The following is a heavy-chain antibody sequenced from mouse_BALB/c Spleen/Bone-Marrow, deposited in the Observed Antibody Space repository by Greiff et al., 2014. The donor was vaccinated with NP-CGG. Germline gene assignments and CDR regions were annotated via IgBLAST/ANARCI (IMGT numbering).Heavy chain of an antibody. J-gene: IGHJ4*01. D-gene: IGHD2-3*01. Sequence: VKVEESGPGLVAPSQSLSITCTVSGFSLTDYGVSWIRQPPGKGLEWLGVIWGGGNTYYNSTLKSRLSISKDNSKSQVFLKMNSLQTDDTAMYYCAKHGRGLLRNAMDYWGQGTSVTVSS. V-gene: IGHV2-6-5*01. CDR1: GFSLTDYG. CDR2: IWGGGNT. CDR3: AKHGRGLLRNAMDY.